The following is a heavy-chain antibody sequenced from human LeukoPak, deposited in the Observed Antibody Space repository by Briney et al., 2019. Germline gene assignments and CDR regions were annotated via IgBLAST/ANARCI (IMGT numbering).Heavy chain of an antibody. CDR1: GFTFGSYA. D-gene: IGHD6-13*01. Sequence: GGSLRLSCAASGFTFGSYAMSWVRQAPGKGLEWVSAISGSGGSTYYADSVKGRFTISRDNSKNTLYLQMNSLRAEDTAVYYCAKDRRAIAAHTNDYWGQGTLVTVSS. J-gene: IGHJ4*02. CDR2: ISGSGGST. V-gene: IGHV3-23*01. CDR3: AKDRRAIAAHTNDY.